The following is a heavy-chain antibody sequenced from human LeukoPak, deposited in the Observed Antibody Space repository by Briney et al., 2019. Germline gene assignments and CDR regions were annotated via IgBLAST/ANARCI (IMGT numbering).Heavy chain of an antibody. CDR3: ARDGYSSSLGAFDI. D-gene: IGHD6-13*01. Sequence: SETLSLTCTVSGGSISSYYWSWIRQPPGKGLEWIGYIYYSGSTNYNPSLKSRVTISVDTSKNQFSLKLSSVTAADTAVYYCARDGYSSSLGAFDIWGQGTMVTVSS. J-gene: IGHJ3*02. CDR1: GGSISSYY. CDR2: IYYSGST. V-gene: IGHV4-59*01.